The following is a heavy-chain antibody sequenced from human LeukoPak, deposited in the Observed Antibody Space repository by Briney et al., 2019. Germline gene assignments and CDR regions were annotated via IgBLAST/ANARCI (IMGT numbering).Heavy chain of an antibody. V-gene: IGHV3-74*01. J-gene: IGHJ4*02. D-gene: IGHD3-22*01. CDR2: INSDGSST. Sequence: PGGSLRLSXAASGFTFSSYWMHWVRQAPGKGLVWVSRINSDGSSTSYVDSVKGRFTISRDNAKNTLYLQMNSLRAEDTAVYYCASHTYYYDSSGYKLLDYWGQGTLVTASS. CDR1: GFTFSSYW. CDR3: ASHTYYYDSSGYKLLDY.